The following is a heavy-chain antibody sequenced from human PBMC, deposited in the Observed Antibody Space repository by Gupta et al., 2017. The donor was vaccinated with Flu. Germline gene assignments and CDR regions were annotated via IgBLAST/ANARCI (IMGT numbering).Heavy chain of an antibody. J-gene: IGHJ4*02. V-gene: IGHV4-34*01. D-gene: IGHD2-2*01. CDR3: ARKRGPGWRDCRITSAYPSYYFAS. CDR1: GGSFSGYY. Sequence: QVQLQQWGAGLLKPSETLSLTCAVYGGSFSGYYWSWIRQPPGKGLEWIGEINHSGSTNYNPSLKSRATISVDTSKNQFSLKRSSGTAADPAVYYWARKRGPGWRDCRITSAYPSYYFASWAKGPRVTFS. CDR2: INHSGST.